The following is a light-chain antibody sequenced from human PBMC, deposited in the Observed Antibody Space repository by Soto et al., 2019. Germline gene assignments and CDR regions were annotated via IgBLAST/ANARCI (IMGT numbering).Light chain of an antibody. CDR3: HHRGNGIT. V-gene: IGKV3D-20*02. CDR1: QSVSSSY. Sequence: DIVLTQSPGTLSLSPVGRATLCCRASQSVSSSYLAWYRQKPGQAPRLLIYDASSRATGIPARFSGSGSGTDFTLTISSLEPEDFAVYYCHHRGNGITFGQGTRLEI. J-gene: IGKJ5*01. CDR2: DAS.